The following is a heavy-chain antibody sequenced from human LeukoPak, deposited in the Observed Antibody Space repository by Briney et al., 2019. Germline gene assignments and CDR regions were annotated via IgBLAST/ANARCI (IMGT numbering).Heavy chain of an antibody. J-gene: IGHJ4*02. V-gene: IGHV3-48*03. CDR2: ISSSGSTI. D-gene: IGHD2-2*01. CDR1: GFTFSSYE. Sequence: GGSLRLSCAASGFTFSSYEMNWVRQAPGKGLEWVSYISSSGSTIYYADSVKGRFTISRDNAKNSLYLQMNSLRAEDTTVYYCARDPGSSTSRYYFDYWGQGTLVTVSS. CDR3: ARDPGSSTSRYYFDY.